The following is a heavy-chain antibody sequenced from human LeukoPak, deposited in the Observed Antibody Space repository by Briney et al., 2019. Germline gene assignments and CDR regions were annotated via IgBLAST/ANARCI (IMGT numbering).Heavy chain of an antibody. Sequence: SETLSLTCTVSGGSISGYYWSWIRQPPGKGLECLGYIYYSGSTNYNPSLKSRVTISVETSKNQFSLRLSSVTAADTAVYYCAKETGGSYSNDAFDIWGQGTMVTVSS. D-gene: IGHD1-26*01. CDR3: AKETGGSYSNDAFDI. J-gene: IGHJ3*02. CDR1: GGSISGYY. CDR2: IYYSGST. V-gene: IGHV4-59*01.